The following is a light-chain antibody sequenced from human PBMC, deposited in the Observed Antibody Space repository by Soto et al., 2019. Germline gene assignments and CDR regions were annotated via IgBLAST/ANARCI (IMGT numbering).Light chain of an antibody. CDR3: QTWGTGARGV. V-gene: IGLV4-69*01. Sequence: QPVLTQSPSASASLGASVKLTCTLSSGHSRYAIAWHQQQPEKGPRYLMKLNSDGSHSKGDGIPDRFSGSSSGAERYLTISSLQSEDEADYYCQTWGTGARGVFGGGTQLTVL. CDR1: SGHSRYA. J-gene: IGLJ3*02. CDR2: LNSDGSH.